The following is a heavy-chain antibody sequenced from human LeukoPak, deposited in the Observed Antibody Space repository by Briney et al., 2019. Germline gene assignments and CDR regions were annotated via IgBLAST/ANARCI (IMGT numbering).Heavy chain of an antibody. Sequence: SETLSLTCTVSGGSISSSSYYWGWIRQPPGKGLEWIGSIYYSGSTYYNPSLKSRVTISVDTSKNQFSLKLSSVTAADTAVYYCARTDTAMVTSDWGQGTLVTVSS. CDR3: ARTDTAMVTSD. CDR1: GGSISSSSYY. J-gene: IGHJ4*02. V-gene: IGHV4-39*01. CDR2: IYYSGST. D-gene: IGHD5-18*01.